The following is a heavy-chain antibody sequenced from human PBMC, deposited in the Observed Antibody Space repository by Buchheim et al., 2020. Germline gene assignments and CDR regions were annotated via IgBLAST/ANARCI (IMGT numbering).Heavy chain of an antibody. J-gene: IGHJ6*02. CDR3: ARAGVFGVVIIMDYYGMDV. CDR2: INAGNGNT. V-gene: IGHV1-3*01. D-gene: IGHD3-3*01. CDR1: GYTFTSYA. Sequence: QVQLVQSGAEVKKPGASVKVSCKASGYTFTSYAMHWVRQAPGQRLEWMGWINAGNGNTNYSQKFQGRVTITRDTSASTAYMELSSLRSEDTAVYYCARAGVFGVVIIMDYYGMDVWGQGTT.